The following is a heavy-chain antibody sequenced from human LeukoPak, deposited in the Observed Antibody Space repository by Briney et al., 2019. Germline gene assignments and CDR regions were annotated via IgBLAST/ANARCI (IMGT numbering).Heavy chain of an antibody. CDR2: MDPTGSQK. CDR3: VRDTGGSGSYPDY. Sequence: PGGSLRLSCADSQFTFNGSWMNWVRQAPGKGLEWVANMDPTGSQKRYVDSVRGRFTISKDNPGASLYLDMHSLRAEDTAMYYCVRDTGGSGSYPDYWGQGVLVTVSS. V-gene: IGHV3-7*01. J-gene: IGHJ4*02. D-gene: IGHD1-26*01. CDR1: QFTFNGSW.